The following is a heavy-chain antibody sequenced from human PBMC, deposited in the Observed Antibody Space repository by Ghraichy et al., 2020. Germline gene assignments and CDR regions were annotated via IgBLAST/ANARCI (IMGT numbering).Heavy chain of an antibody. Sequence: GGSLRLSCAASGFTFSSYSMNWVRQAPGKGLEWVSSISSSSSYIYYADSVKGRFTISRDNAKNSLYLQMNSLRAEDTAVYYCARDRSDNWNDARGRYYYYYGMDVWGQGTTVTVSS. D-gene: IGHD1-1*01. CDR2: ISSSSSYI. CDR1: GFTFSSYS. J-gene: IGHJ6*02. V-gene: IGHV3-21*01. CDR3: ARDRSDNWNDARGRYYYYYGMDV.